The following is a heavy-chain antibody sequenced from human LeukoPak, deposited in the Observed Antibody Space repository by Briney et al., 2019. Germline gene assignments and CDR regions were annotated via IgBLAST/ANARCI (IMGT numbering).Heavy chain of an antibody. CDR1: GGTFSSYA. D-gene: IGHD3-22*01. CDR3: ARDSYYYDSSGYFDY. Sequence: SVKVSCKASGGTFSSYAISWVRQAPGQGLKWMGGIIPIFGTANYAQKFQGRVTITTDESTSTAYMELSSLRSEDTAVYYCARDSYYYDSSGYFDYWGQGTLVTVSS. V-gene: IGHV1-69*05. CDR2: IIPIFGTA. J-gene: IGHJ4*02.